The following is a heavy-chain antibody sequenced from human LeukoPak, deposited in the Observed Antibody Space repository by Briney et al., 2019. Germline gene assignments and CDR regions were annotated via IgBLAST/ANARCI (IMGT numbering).Heavy chain of an antibody. CDR2: INHSGST. Sequence: SETLSLTCTVSGGSISSYYWSWIRQPPGKGLEWIGEINHSGSTNYNPSLKSRVTISVDTSKNQFSLKLSSVTAADTAVYYCASRRFSQQRSPIGYWGQGTLVTVSS. V-gene: IGHV4-34*01. CDR1: GGSISSYY. D-gene: IGHD6-13*01. J-gene: IGHJ4*02. CDR3: ASRRFSQQRSPIGY.